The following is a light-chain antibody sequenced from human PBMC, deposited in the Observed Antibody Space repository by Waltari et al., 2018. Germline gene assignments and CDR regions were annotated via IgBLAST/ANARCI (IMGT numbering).Light chain of an antibody. V-gene: IGKV1-5*03. CDR2: KAS. J-gene: IGKJ2*01. CDR3: QQYNTYPAT. CDR1: QRISYW. Sequence: DIQLTQSPSSLSAFVKERVTITCRASQRISYWLAWYPQKPGKAPKLLVYKASSLESGVPSRFSGSVSGTEYTLTISSLQPDDFATYYCQQYNTYPATFGQGTKVEIK.